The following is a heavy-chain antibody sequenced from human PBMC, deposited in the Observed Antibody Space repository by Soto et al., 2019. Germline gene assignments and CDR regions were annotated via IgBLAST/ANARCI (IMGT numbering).Heavy chain of an antibody. J-gene: IGHJ6*02. CDR3: AKGLEVGVLHYGMHV. CDR2: ISHDGNKK. V-gene: IGHV3-30*18. D-gene: IGHD3-16*01. CDR1: GFAFSSYS. Sequence: QVQVVESGGGVVQPGRSLRLSCVASGFAFSSYSMHWVRQAPGKGLEWVAVISHDGNKKYYADSVKGRFTVSRDNSKNTVFLQMSSLRAEDTAVFYCAKGLEVGVLHYGMHVWGQGTTVTVSS.